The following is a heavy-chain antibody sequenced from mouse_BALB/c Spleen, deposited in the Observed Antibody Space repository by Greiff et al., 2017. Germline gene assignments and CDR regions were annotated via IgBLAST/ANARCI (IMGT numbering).Heavy chain of an antibody. D-gene: IGHD2-3*01. CDR2: ISYSGST. Sequence: EVQGVESGPGLVKPSQSLSLTCTVTGYSITSDYAWNWIRQFPGNKLEWMGYISYSGSTSYNPSLKSRISITRDTSKNQFFLQLNSVTTEDTATYYCARCDGYYLAWFAYWGQGTLVTVSA. V-gene: IGHV3-2*02. CDR3: ARCDGYYLAWFAY. J-gene: IGHJ3*01. CDR1: GYSITSDYA.